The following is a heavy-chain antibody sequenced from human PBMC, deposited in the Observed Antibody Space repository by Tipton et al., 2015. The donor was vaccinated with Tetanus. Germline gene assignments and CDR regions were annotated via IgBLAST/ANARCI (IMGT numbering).Heavy chain of an antibody. CDR2: VYYNGNT. D-gene: IGHD6-13*01. CDR1: GGSISGSY. J-gene: IGHJ4*02. Sequence: TLSLTCTVSGGSISGSYWNWIRQPPGKGLEWIGYVYYNGNTHYNPALKSRVTISVDTSKNQFSLKLSSVTAADTAVYYCARGWGSSWYYFDYWGQGILVTVSS. V-gene: IGHV4-59*01. CDR3: ARGWGSSWYYFDY.